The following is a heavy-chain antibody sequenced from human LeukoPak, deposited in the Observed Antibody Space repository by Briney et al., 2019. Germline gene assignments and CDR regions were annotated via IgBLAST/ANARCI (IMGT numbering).Heavy chain of an antibody. J-gene: IGHJ4*02. Sequence: GGSLRPSCAASGFLFSRHSMNWVRQAPGKGLEWLSYISASSSTTYYADSVKGRFTIARDNAKNSVYLQMSNLRAEDTAVYYCARNLPAADYWGQGTLVTVSS. CDR1: GFLFSRHS. D-gene: IGHD2-2*01. V-gene: IGHV3-48*01. CDR2: ISASSSTT. CDR3: ARNLPAADY.